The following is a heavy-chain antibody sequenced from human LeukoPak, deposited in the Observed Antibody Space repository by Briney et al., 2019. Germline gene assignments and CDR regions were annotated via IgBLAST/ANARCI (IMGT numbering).Heavy chain of an antibody. V-gene: IGHV3-7*01. CDR2: IKQDGSEK. Sequence: GGSLRLSCAASGFTFSNYWVSWVRQAPGKGLEGVADIKQDGSEKYYVASGKGRFIISRDNAKKLLYLQMNSLRAEDTAVYSCARFSPGDYYDILTGYYNANFDCWGQGTLVTVSS. D-gene: IGHD3-9*01. CDR1: GFTFSNYW. J-gene: IGHJ4*02. CDR3: ARFSPGDYYDILTGYYNANFDC.